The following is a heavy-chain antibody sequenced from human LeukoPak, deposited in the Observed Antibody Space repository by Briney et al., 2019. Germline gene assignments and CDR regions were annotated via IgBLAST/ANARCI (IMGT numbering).Heavy chain of an antibody. CDR2: IIPILGIA. CDR3: ARDRGGGGYCSSTSCYSFDY. J-gene: IGHJ4*02. CDR1: GGTFSSYT. Sequence: SVKVSCKASGGTFSSYTIGWVRQAPGQGLEWMGRIIPILGIANYAQKFQGRVTITADKSTSTAYMELSSLRSEDTAVYYCARDRGGGGYCSSTSCYSFDYWGQGTLVTVSS. V-gene: IGHV1-69*04. D-gene: IGHD2-2*02.